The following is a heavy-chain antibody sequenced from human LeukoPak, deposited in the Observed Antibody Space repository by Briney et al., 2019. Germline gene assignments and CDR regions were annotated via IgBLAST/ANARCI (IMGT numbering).Heavy chain of an antibody. Sequence: GGSLRLSCAASGFTFSSYSMNWVRQAPGKGLEWVSFISSSSSYIYYADSVKGRFTISRDNAKNSLYLQMNSLRAEDTAVYYCARDVGSGRYSASGPIDYWGQGTLVTVSS. CDR1: GFTFSSYS. J-gene: IGHJ4*02. V-gene: IGHV3-21*01. CDR3: ARDVGSGRYSASGPIDY. D-gene: IGHD3-10*01. CDR2: ISSSSSYI.